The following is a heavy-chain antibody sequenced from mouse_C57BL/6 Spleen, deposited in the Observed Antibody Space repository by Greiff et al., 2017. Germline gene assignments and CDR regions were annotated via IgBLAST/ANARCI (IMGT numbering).Heavy chain of an antibody. J-gene: IGHJ2*01. CDR1: GFTFSDYY. D-gene: IGHD1-1*01. Sequence: EVKLVESEGGLVQPGSSMKLSCTASGFTFSDYYMAWVRQVPEKGLEWVANINYDGSSTYYLDSLKSRFIISRDNAKNILYLQMSSLKSEDTATYDCARTTVVAKLYYFDYWGQGTTLTVSS. V-gene: IGHV5-16*01. CDR3: ARTTVVAKLYYFDY. CDR2: INYDGSST.